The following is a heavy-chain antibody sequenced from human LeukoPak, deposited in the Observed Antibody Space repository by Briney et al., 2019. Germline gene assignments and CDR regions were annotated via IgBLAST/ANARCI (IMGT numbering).Heavy chain of an antibody. CDR2: ISHDGGNK. CDR1: GFTFSSYA. V-gene: IGHV3-30-3*01. CDR3: AKDSSTSNPYYGLDV. Sequence: PGGSLRLSCAASGFTFSSYAMHWVRQAPGKGLAWVADISHDGGNKYYADSVKGRFTISRDNSKNTLYLQMDSLRAEDTAIYYCAKDSSTSNPYYGLDVWGQGTTVTVSS. D-gene: IGHD4-11*01. J-gene: IGHJ6*02.